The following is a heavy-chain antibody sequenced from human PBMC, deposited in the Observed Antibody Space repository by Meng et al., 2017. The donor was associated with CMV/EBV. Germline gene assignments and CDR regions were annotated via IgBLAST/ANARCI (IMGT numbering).Heavy chain of an antibody. V-gene: IGHV3-53*01. CDR1: GFTVSSNY. D-gene: IGHD1-26*01. Sequence: GESLKISCAASGFTVSSNYMSWVRQAPGKGLEWVSVIYSGGSTYYADSVKGRFTISRDNSKNTLYLQMNSLRAEDTAVYYCARWGSASYHRPYECYYGMDVWGQGTTVTVSS. CDR2: IYSGGST. CDR3: ARWGSASYHRPYECYYGMDV. J-gene: IGHJ6*02.